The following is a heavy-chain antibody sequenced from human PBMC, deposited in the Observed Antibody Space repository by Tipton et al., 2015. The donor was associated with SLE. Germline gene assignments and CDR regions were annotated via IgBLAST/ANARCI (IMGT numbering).Heavy chain of an antibody. D-gene: IGHD2-8*01. J-gene: IGHJ4*02. V-gene: IGHV4-59*01. Sequence: LRLSCSVSGGSIGNYYWSWIRQPPGKGLEWIGFIYYSGTATYSPSLKGRVTISVDTSKKQFSLKLSSVTAADTAVYYCARDRNGGAGFDYWGQGTLVTVSS. CDR1: GGSIGNYY. CDR3: ARDRNGGAGFDY. CDR2: IYYSGTA.